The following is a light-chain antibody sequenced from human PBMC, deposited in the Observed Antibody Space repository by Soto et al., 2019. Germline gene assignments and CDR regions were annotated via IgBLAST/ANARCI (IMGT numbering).Light chain of an antibody. V-gene: IGKV1-5*01. Sequence: DIQMTQSPSNLSASVGDRVTITCRASQSISSWLAWYQQKPGKAPKLLIYDASSFESGVPSRFSGSGSGTEFTLTISSLQPDYFATYYFQQYNSYSHTFGQGTKLEIK. CDR3: QQYNSYSHT. J-gene: IGKJ2*01. CDR2: DAS. CDR1: QSISSW.